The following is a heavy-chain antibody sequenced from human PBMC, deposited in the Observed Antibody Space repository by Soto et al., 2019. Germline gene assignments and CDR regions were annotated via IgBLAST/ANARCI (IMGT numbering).Heavy chain of an antibody. J-gene: IGHJ4*02. Sequence: LSLTCAVDGGSFSGYYWSWIRQPPGKGLEWIGEINHSGSTNYNPSLKSRVTISVDTSKHQFSLKLSSVTAADTAVYYCARGAGYDKILSPRQTLRATSYFGQGTLFTFST. CDR3: ARGAGYDKILSPRQTLRATSY. V-gene: IGHV4-34*01. D-gene: IGHD3-9*01. CDR2: INHSGST. CDR1: GGSFSGYY.